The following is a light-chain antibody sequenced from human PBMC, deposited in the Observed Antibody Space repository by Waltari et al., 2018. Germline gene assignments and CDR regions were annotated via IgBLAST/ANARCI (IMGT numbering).Light chain of an antibody. CDR1: QSLLHSNGYNY. CDR2: LGY. J-gene: IGKJ1*01. V-gene: IGKV2-28*01. CDR3: MQALQTPWT. Sequence: DIVMTQSPLSLPVTPGEPASISCRSSQSLLHSNGYNYLDWYLQKPGQSPQLLIYLGYNRASGVTDRFSGSGSGTDFTLKISRVEAEDVGVYYCMQALQTPWTFGQGTKVEIK.